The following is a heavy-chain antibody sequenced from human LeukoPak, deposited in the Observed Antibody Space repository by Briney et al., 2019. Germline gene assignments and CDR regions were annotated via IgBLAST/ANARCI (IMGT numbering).Heavy chain of an antibody. V-gene: IGHV1-69*06. CDR3: CGTITAAAGTFDY. D-gene: IGHD6-13*01. CDR2: IIPIFGTA. Sequence: SVKVSCKASGGTFSSYAISWVRQAPGQGLEWMGGIIPIFGTANYALKFQGRVTITADKSTSTAYMELSSLRSEDTAVYYCCGTITAAAGTFDYWGQGTLVTVSS. J-gene: IGHJ4*02. CDR1: GGTFSSYA.